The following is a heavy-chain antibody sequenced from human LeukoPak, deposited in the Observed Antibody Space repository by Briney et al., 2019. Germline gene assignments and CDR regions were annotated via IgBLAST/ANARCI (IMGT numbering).Heavy chain of an antibody. CDR3: AKSPGSRSYPHYFDY. CDR2: ISSSGGST. J-gene: IGHJ4*02. Sequence: GGTLRLSCAASGFTFSNYDMSWVRQAPGKGLEWVSVISSSGGSTYYADSVKGRFTISRGNSKDTLYLQMNSLRAEDTAVYYCAKSPGSRSYPHYFDYWGQGTLVTVSS. D-gene: IGHD3-10*01. V-gene: IGHV3-23*01. CDR1: GFTFSNYD.